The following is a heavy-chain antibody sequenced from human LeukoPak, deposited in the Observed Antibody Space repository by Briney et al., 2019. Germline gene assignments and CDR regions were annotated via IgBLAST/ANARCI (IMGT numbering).Heavy chain of an antibody. Sequence: GESPKISCKGSGYSFTSYWISWVRQMPGKGLEWMGRIDPSDSYTNYSPSFQGHVTISADKSISTAYLQWSSLKASDTAMYYCTRSDGYDLPDYWGQGTLVTVSS. D-gene: IGHD5-12*01. CDR1: GYSFTSYW. CDR3: TRSDGYDLPDY. V-gene: IGHV5-10-1*01. CDR2: IDPSDSYT. J-gene: IGHJ4*02.